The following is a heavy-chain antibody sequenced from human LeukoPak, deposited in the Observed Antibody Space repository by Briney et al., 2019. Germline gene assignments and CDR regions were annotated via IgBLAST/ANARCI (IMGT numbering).Heavy chain of an antibody. V-gene: IGHV1-18*01. Sequence: ASVKVSCKASGYTFTSYGISWVRQAPGQGLEWMGWISAYNGNTNYAQKLQGRVTMTTDTSTSTAYMELRSLRSDDTVVYYCARDQTPARYCSGGSCYSGGYWGQGTLVTVSS. J-gene: IGHJ4*02. CDR3: ARDQTPARYCSGGSCYSGGY. CDR2: ISAYNGNT. D-gene: IGHD2-15*01. CDR1: GYTFTSYG.